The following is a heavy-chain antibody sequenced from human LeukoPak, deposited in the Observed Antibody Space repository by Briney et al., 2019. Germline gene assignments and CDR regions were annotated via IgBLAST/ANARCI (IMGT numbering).Heavy chain of an antibody. D-gene: IGHD3-3*01. CDR2: ISSNGGST. CDR1: GFTFSSYA. CDR3: ASPYGNFLLVYPRN. V-gene: IGHV3-64*01. J-gene: IGHJ4*02. Sequence: PGGSLRLSCAASGFTFSSYAMHWVRQAPGKGLEYVSAISSNGGSTYYANSVKGRFTISRDNSKNTLYLQMGSLRAEDMAVYHCASPYGNFLLVYPRNWAQGPLFTVSS.